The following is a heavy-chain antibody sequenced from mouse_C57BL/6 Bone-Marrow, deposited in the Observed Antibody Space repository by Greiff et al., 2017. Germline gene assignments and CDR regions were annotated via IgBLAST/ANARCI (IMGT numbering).Heavy chain of an antibody. CDR3: ARNPYYSYYAMDY. CDR1: GFSLTSYG. CDR2: IWSGGST. J-gene: IGHJ4*01. Sequence: VKLMESGPGLVQPSQSLSITCTVSGFSLTSYGVHWVRQSPGKGLEWLGVIWSGGSTDYNAAFISRLSISKDNSKSQVFFKMNSLQADDTAIYXCARNPYYSYYAMDYWGQGTSVTVSS. V-gene: IGHV2-2*01. D-gene: IGHD2-10*01.